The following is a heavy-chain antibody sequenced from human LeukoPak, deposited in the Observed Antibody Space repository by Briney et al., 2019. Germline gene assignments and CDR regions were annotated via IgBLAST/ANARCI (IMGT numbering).Heavy chain of an antibody. CDR1: GFTFSSYA. CDR2: ISYDGSNK. Sequence: GRTLRLSCAASGFTFSSYAMHWVRQAPGKGLEWVAVISYDGSNKYYADSVKGRFTISRDNSKNTLYLQMNSLRAEDTAVYYCARDGGLSYDFWRGYYGYWGQGTLVTVSS. CDR3: ARDGGLSYDFWRGYYGY. J-gene: IGHJ4*02. D-gene: IGHD3-3*01. V-gene: IGHV3-30-3*01.